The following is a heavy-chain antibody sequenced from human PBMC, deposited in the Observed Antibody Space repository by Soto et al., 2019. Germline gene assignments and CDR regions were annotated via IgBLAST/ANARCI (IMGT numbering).Heavy chain of an antibody. Sequence: SETLSLTCTVSGDSVSKYYWNWIRQSAGKGLEWIGRIYTTRSPNYNPSLKSRVTMSVDTSKNQFSLKLNLSSVTAADTAVYYCARSPAYGDYANLDTWGQGTLVTVSS. V-gene: IGHV4-4*07. CDR3: ARSPAYGDYANLDT. CDR1: GDSVSKYY. D-gene: IGHD4-17*01. CDR2: IYTTRSP. J-gene: IGHJ5*02.